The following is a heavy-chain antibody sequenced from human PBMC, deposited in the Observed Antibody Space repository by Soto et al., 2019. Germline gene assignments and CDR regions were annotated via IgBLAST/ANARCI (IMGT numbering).Heavy chain of an antibody. V-gene: IGHV3-15*07. J-gene: IGHJ4*02. CDR2: NKSKTDGGTI. CDR1: DLSFSNAY. CDR3: TTRGALGY. D-gene: IGHD2-15*01. Sequence: EVQLVESGGGLVKPGESLRLSCAASDLSFSNAYINWVRQAPGKGLEWVGRNKSKTDGGTIDYAAPVKGRFIISRDDSSNTVYLQMNSLKTEDTAVYYCTTRGALGYWGQGTLVTVSS.